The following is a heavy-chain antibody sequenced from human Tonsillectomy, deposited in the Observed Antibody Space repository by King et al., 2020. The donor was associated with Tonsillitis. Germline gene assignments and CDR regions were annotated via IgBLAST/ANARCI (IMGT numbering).Heavy chain of an antibody. D-gene: IGHD3-10*01. CDR2: IYHSGST. CDR1: GGSISSGGYS. Sequence: QLVESGSGLVKPSQTLSLTCAVSGGSISSGGYSWSWIRQPPGKGLAWSGYIYHSGSTYYNPSLKSRVTISVDRSKNQFSLKLSSVTAADTAVYYCARMYYYGSGSYYSWFDPWGQGTLVTVSS. V-gene: IGHV4-30-2*01. CDR3: ARMYYYGSGSYYSWFDP. J-gene: IGHJ5*02.